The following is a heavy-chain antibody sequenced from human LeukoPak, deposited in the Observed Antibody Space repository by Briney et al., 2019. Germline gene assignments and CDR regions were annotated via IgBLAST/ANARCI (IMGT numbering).Heavy chain of an antibody. CDR3: AKVAKYYYGSETYYFFEH. V-gene: IGHV3-7*01. CDR2: INQDGTEK. D-gene: IGHD3-10*01. CDR1: GFTFSNAW. Sequence: GGSLRLSCAASGFTFSNAWMSWVRQAPGKRLEWVANINQDGTEKYYVDSVKGRFTISRDDAKRSLYLQMNSLRVEDTAVYYCAKVAKYYYGSETYYFFEHWGQGTPVTASS. J-gene: IGHJ4*02.